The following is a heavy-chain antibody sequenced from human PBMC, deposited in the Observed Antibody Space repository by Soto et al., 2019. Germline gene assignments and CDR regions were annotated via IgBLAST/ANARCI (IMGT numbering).Heavy chain of an antibody. V-gene: IGHV3-21*01. CDR2: ISSSSSYI. D-gene: IGHD2-21*02. Sequence: PWGSLRLSCAAPVFTFSSYSMNWFRQAPGKGLEWVSSISSSSSYIYYADSVKGRFTISRDNAKNSLYLQMNSLRAEDTAVYYCARDESDPYCGGDCPYFDYWGQGTLVTVSS. CDR3: ARDESDPYCGGDCPYFDY. J-gene: IGHJ4*02. CDR1: VFTFSSYS.